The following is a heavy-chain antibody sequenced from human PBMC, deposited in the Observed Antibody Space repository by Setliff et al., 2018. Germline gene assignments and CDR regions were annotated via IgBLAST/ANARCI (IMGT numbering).Heavy chain of an antibody. CDR2: IGASGSDK. J-gene: IGHJ3*01. CDR3: EGRAVADRGLDF. CDR1: GFTFSTYE. Sequence: GESLKLSCAASGFTFSTYEIHWVRQAPGRGLEWVSSIGASGSDKYYADSVKGRFTISRDNAKNSLSLQMNSLRTDDTAFYYCEGRAVADRGLDFWGQGTMVTVSS. V-gene: IGHV3-48*03. D-gene: IGHD6-19*01.